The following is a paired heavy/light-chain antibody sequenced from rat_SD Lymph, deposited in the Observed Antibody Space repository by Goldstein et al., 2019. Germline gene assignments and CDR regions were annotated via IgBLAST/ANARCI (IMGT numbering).Heavy chain of an antibody. CDR1: GITFSGYN. V-gene: IGHV5-50*01. J-gene: IGHJ3*01. CDR2: IYYDSSNK. D-gene: IGHD1-4*01. Sequence: EVQLVESGGGLEQPGSSLKLSCVVSGITFSGYNMHWVRQAPKKGLEWIALIYYDSSNKYYADSVRGRFTISRDNSKNTLYLEMNSLRSEDTAMYYCALGYKGIAFFAHWGQGTLVTVSS. CDR3: ALGYKGIAFFAH.
Light chain of an antibody. J-gene: IGKJ5*01. V-gene: IGKV16S1*01. Sequence: DVQMTQSPSNLPASPGESVSINCKASKSISKYLAWYQQKPGKPNKLLIYSGSTLQSGTPSRFSGSGSGTDFTLTIRNLEPEDFGLYYCQQHNEYPPTFGSGTKLEIK. CDR3: QQHNEYPPT. CDR2: SGS. CDR1: KSISKY.